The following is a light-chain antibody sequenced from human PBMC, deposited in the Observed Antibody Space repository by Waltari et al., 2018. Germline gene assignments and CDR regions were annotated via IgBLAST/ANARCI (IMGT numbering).Light chain of an antibody. V-gene: IGLV3-21*02. CDR2: EDS. CDR3: HLWDSTSDHVI. CDR1: NIGRKS. J-gene: IGLJ2*01. Sequence: SYVLTQPPSVSVAPGQTATITCAGNNIGRKSVHWYQQKPGQAPVRVVYEDSDRPSGIPERISGSNSGNTATLTISRVEAGDEADYYCHLWDSTSDHVIFGGGTKLNVL.